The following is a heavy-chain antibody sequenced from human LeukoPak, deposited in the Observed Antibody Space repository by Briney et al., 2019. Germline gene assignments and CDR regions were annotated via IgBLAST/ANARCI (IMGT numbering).Heavy chain of an antibody. J-gene: IGHJ6*04. Sequence: SETLSLTCTVSGYSISSGYYWGWIRQPPGKGLEWIGSIYYSGSTYYNPSLKSRVTISVDTSKNQFSLKLSSVTAADTAVYYCARVRMGNGMDVWGKGTTVTVSS. CDR1: GYSISSGYY. D-gene: IGHD7-27*01. V-gene: IGHV4-38-2*02. CDR3: ARVRMGNGMDV. CDR2: IYYSGST.